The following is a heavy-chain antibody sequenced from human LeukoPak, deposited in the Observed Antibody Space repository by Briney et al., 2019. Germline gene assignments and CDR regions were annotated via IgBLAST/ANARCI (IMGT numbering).Heavy chain of an antibody. J-gene: IGHJ5*01. Sequence: GTLRLSCAASGFTFSSYAMSWVRQAPGKGLEWIAYMYYSGSTNYNPSLKSRVFISLDTSKKQVSLNLRSVTAADTAVYYCARGRGLPSGWYGRLGFDSWGQGTLVTVSS. D-gene: IGHD6-19*01. V-gene: IGHV4-59*01. CDR2: MYYSGST. CDR3: ARGRGLPSGWYGRLGFDS. CDR1: GFTFSSYA.